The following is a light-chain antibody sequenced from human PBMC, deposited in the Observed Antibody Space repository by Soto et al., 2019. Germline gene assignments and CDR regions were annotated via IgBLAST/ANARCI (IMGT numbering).Light chain of an antibody. CDR2: DAS. V-gene: IGKV1-39*01. CDR3: QQSYMDPIT. CDR1: QSISTY. J-gene: IGKJ5*01. Sequence: DIRMTQSAAAVSAYEGNRVTITCRASQSISTYLNWYQKKPGKAPNLLIYDASRLQSGVPSRFSGSGGGTDFTLSISSVQPEDFATDFCQQSYMDPITFGQGARME.